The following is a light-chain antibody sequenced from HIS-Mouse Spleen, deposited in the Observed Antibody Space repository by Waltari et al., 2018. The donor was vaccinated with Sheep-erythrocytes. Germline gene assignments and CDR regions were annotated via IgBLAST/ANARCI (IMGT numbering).Light chain of an antibody. J-gene: IGLJ1*01. Sequence: QSALTQPRSVSGSPGQSVTISCTGTSSDVGCYHYVSWYQQHPGKAPKLMIYDVSKRPSGVPDRFSGSKSGNTASLTISGLQAEDEADYYCCSYAGSYNHVFATGTKVTVL. CDR2: DVS. CDR3: CSYAGSYNHV. V-gene: IGLV2-11*01. CDR1: SSDVGCYHY.